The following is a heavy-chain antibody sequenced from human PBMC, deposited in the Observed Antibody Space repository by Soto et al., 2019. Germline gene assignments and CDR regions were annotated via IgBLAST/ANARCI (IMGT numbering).Heavy chain of an antibody. D-gene: IGHD3-22*01. V-gene: IGHV6-1*01. CDR1: GDSVSSNSAA. Sequence: SQTLSLTCAISGDSVSSNSAAWSWIRQSPSRGLEWLGRTYYRSKWYNDYAVSVKSRITINPDTSKNQFSLQLNSVTPEDTAVYYCARGRDSSGYYPYYFDYWGPGALVTVSS. J-gene: IGHJ4*02. CDR2: TYYRSKWYN. CDR3: ARGRDSSGYYPYYFDY.